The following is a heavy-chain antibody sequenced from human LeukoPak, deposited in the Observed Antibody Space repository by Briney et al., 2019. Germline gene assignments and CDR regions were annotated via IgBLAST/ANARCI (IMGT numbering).Heavy chain of an antibody. V-gene: IGHV3-66*01. CDR3: AKAKYSSGDSYFDY. J-gene: IGHJ4*02. Sequence: GGSLRLSCTVSRFTVSSNSMSWVRQAPGKGLEWVSFIYSDNTHYSDSVKGRFTISRDNSKNTLYLQMNSLRAEDTAVYYCAKAKYSSGDSYFDYWGQGTLVTVSS. D-gene: IGHD6-19*01. CDR2: IYSDNT. CDR1: RFTVSSNS.